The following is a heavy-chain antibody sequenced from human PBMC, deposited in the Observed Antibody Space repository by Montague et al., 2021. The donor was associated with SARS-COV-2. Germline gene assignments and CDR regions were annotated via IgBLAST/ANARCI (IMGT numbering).Heavy chain of an antibody. Sequence: SLRLSCAASGFTFSGYAMSWVRQAPGKGLEWVSAISGSGGSTYYADSVKGRFTISRDNSKNTLYLQMNSLRAEDTAVYYCAEGSGGTIFGVVITYWYFDLWGRGTLVTVSS. CDR2: ISGSGGST. D-gene: IGHD3-3*01. CDR1: GFTFSGYA. V-gene: IGHV3-23*01. CDR3: AEGSGGTIFGVVITYWYFDL. J-gene: IGHJ2*01.